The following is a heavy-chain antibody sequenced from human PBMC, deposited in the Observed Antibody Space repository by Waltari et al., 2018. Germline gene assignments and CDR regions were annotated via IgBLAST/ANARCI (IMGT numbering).Heavy chain of an antibody. D-gene: IGHD3-10*01. V-gene: IGHV1-18*01. CDR2: ISPNNGNT. Sequence: QVQLAQSGGEVKKPGASVKVSCKAPGYTFMRYGITWVRQAPGQGLEWMGWISPNNGNTNYAQKILGRVTMTADTSTSTAYMELRSLRSDDTAVYYCARDYFGSGSNYFFDYWGQGTLVTVSS. J-gene: IGHJ4*02. CDR3: ARDYFGSGSNYFFDY. CDR1: GYTFMRYG.